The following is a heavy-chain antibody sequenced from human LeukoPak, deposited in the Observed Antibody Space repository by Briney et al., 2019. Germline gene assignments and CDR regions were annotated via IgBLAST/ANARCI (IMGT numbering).Heavy chain of an antibody. V-gene: IGHV3-9*01. D-gene: IGHD5-24*01. Sequence: PGRSLRLSCAASGFTFDDYAMHWVRQAPGKGLEWVSGISWNSGSIGYADSVKGRFTISRDNAKNSLYLQMNSLRAEDTALYYCAKDISGTRDGYPDYWGQGTLVTVSS. CDR2: ISWNSGSI. CDR3: AKDISGTRDGYPDY. CDR1: GFTFDDYA. J-gene: IGHJ4*02.